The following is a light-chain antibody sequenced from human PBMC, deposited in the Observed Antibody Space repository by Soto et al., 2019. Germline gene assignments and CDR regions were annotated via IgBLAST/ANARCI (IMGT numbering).Light chain of an antibody. CDR1: QSVSSY. Sequence: EIVLTQSPATLSLSPGERATLSCRASQSVSSYLAWYQQKPGQAPRLLIYDASNRATGIPARFSGSGSGTDFTLTISILEPEDFSVDYFQQRSNWPLTFGGGTKVVIK. J-gene: IGKJ4*01. V-gene: IGKV3-11*01. CDR2: DAS. CDR3: QQRSNWPLT.